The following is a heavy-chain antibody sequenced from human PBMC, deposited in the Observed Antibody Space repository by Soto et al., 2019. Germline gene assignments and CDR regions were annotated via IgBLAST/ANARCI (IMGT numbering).Heavy chain of an antibody. CDR3: ARVTAEGITGTTWFDP. J-gene: IGHJ5*02. Sequence: ASVKVSCKASGYTFTSYGISWVRQAPGQGLEWMGWISAYNGNTNYAQKLQGRVTMTTDTSTSTAYMELRSLRSDDTAVYYCARVTAEGITGTTWFDPWGQGTLVTVS. D-gene: IGHD1-7*01. CDR2: ISAYNGNT. V-gene: IGHV1-18*01. CDR1: GYTFTSYG.